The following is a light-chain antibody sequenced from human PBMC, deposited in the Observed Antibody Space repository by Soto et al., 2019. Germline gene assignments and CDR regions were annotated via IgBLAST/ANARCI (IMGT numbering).Light chain of an antibody. CDR1: QSISSN. CDR3: QQYNDWPRT. J-gene: IGKJ1*01. CDR2: GAS. V-gene: IGKV3D-15*01. Sequence: IVMTQSPATLSVSPGERATLSCRASQSISSNLAWYQQKPGQAPRLLIYGASTRATGLPARFSGGGSGTEFTLTVSSLQSEDFAVYYCQQYNDWPRTFGQGTKVDIK.